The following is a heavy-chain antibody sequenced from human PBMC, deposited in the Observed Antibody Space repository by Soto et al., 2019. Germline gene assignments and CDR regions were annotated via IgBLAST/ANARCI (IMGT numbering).Heavy chain of an antibody. D-gene: IGHD6-19*01. CDR2: ISSSGSTI. CDR3: ATRPRAESSGWPLFAY. J-gene: IGHJ4*02. CDR1: GFTFSDYY. Sequence: QVQLVESGGGLVKPGGSLRLSCAASGFTFSDYYMSWIRQAPGKGLEWVSYISSSGSTIYSADSVKGRFTISRDNAKNSLYLQMNSLRDEDTAVYYCATRPRAESSGWPLFAYWGQGTLVTVSS. V-gene: IGHV3-11*01.